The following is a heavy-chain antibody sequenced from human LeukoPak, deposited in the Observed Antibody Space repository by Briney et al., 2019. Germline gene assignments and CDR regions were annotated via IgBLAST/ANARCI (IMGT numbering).Heavy chain of an antibody. V-gene: IGHV3-43*01. CDR2: ISWDGGST. D-gene: IGHD2-15*01. J-gene: IGHJ3*02. CDR1: GFTFDDYT. CDR3: ARGGVDIVVVVAATTSGAFDI. Sequence: GGSLRLSCAASGFTFDDYTMHWVRQAPGKGLEWVSLISWDGGSTYYADSVKGRFTISRDNSKNSLYLQMNSLRAEDTAVYYCARGGVDIVVVVAATTSGAFDIWGQGTMVTVSS.